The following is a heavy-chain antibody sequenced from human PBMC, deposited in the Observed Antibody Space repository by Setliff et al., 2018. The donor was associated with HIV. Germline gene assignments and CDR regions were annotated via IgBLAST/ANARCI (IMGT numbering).Heavy chain of an antibody. CDR2: IYHSGST. Sequence: SETLSLTCAVSSYSISSGYYWGWIRQPPGKGLEWIGNIYHSGSTYYNPSLKSRVTISVDTSKNQFSLKLSSVTAADTAVYYCARGWYPDYWGQGTLVTVSS. D-gene: IGHD2-15*01. J-gene: IGHJ4*02. CDR1: SYSISSGYY. V-gene: IGHV4-38-2*01. CDR3: ARGWYPDY.